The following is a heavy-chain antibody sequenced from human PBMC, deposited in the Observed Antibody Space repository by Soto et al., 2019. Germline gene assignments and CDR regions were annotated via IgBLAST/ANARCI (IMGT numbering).Heavy chain of an antibody. J-gene: IGHJ6*02. CDR1: GGSFSGYY. V-gene: IGHV4-34*01. CDR2: INHSGST. CDR3: ARLPRGYNYGMYV. Sequence: SETLSLTCAVYGGSFSGYYWSWIRQPPGKGLEWIGEINHSGSTNYNPSLKSRVTISVDTSKNQFSLKLSSVTAADTAVYYCARLPRGYNYGMYVWGQGTTVTVSS.